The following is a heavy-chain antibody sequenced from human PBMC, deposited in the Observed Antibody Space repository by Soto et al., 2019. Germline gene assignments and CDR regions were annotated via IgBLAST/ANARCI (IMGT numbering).Heavy chain of an antibody. CDR3: ARSPTIAKKKYYFDY. CDR1: GGSISSYY. Sequence: QVQLQESGPGLVKPSETLSLTCTVSGGSISSYYWSWIRQPAGKGLEWIGRIYTSGSTNYNPSLKSRVTMSVDTSKNQFSLKLSSVTAAETAVYYCARSPTIAKKKYYFDYWGQGTLVTVSS. D-gene: IGHD3-9*01. CDR2: IYTSGST. V-gene: IGHV4-4*07. J-gene: IGHJ4*02.